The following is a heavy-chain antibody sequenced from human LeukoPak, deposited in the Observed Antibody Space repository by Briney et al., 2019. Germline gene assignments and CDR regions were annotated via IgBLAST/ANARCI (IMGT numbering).Heavy chain of an antibody. CDR2: IYSGGST. Sequence: GGSLRLSCAASGFTVSSNYMSWVRQAPGKGLEWVSVIYSGGSTYYADSVKGRFTISRDNSKNTLYLQMNSLRAEDTAVYYCARVGYCSGGSCYSAGAFDIWGQGTMVTVSS. D-gene: IGHD2-15*01. CDR3: ARVGYCSGGSCYSAGAFDI. J-gene: IGHJ3*02. CDR1: GFTVSSNY. V-gene: IGHV3-66*01.